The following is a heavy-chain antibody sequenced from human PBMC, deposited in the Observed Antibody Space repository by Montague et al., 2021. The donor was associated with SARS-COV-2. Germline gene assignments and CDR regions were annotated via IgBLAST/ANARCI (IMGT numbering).Heavy chain of an antibody. D-gene: IGHD1-26*01. Sequence: SLRLSCAASGFIFSSYGMHWVRQAPGKGLEWVAHIWYDGSNENYVDSVKGRSTISRDNFKNTLYLQMNSLRAEDTAIYYCARGSVGGYYFDYWGRGTLVTVSS. J-gene: IGHJ4*02. CDR2: IWYDGSNE. V-gene: IGHV3-33*01. CDR3: ARGSVGGYYFDY. CDR1: GFIFSSYG.